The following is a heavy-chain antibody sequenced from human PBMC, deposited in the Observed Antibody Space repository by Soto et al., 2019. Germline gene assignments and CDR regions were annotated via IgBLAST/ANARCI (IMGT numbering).Heavy chain of an antibody. CDR2: IKSKRDGETR. V-gene: IGHV3-15*07. Sequence: PGGSLRLSCAAAGFTFSDAWFNWVRQAPGKGLEWVARIKSKRDGETRDYAAPVKDRFIISKDDSSNTVDLQMNDLKTEDTAVYYCTTGVTSRGMDVWGQGTTVTVSS. CDR3: TTGVTSRGMDV. CDR1: GFTFSDAW. D-gene: IGHD2-21*02. J-gene: IGHJ6*02.